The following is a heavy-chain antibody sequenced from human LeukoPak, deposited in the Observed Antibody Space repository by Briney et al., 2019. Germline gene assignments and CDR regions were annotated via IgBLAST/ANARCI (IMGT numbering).Heavy chain of an antibody. J-gene: IGHJ4*02. CDR1: GFTFSSYA. CDR2: ISGSGGST. CDR3: AKDTERYSSGWYDY. V-gene: IGHV3-23*01. Sequence: GGSLRLSCAASGFTFSSYAMSWVRQAPGKGLEWVSAISGSGGSTYYADSVKGRFTIPRDNSKNTLYLQMNSLRAEDTAVYYCAKDTERYSSGWYDYWGQGTLVTVSS. D-gene: IGHD6-19*01.